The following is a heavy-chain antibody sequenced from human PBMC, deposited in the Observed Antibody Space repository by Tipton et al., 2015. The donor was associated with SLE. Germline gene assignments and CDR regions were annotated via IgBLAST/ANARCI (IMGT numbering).Heavy chain of an antibody. Sequence: GSLRLSCAASGFTFSNYAMNWVRQAPGKGLEYVSAISRNGDSTYYANSVKGRFTISRDDSKSTLYLQMGSLRAEDMAVYYCARDPSRGSPPTQYWFDPWGQGTLVTVSS. CDR3: ARDPSRGSPPTQYWFDP. CDR1: GFTFSNYA. V-gene: IGHV3-64*01. D-gene: IGHD6-6*01. J-gene: IGHJ5*02. CDR2: ISRNGDST.